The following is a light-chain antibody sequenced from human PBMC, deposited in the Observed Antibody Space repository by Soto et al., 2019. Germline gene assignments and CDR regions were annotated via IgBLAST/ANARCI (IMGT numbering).Light chain of an antibody. J-gene: IGKJ4*01. CDR2: ASS. CDR1: HSITNF. Sequence: DIQVTQSPSSLSASVGDTVTITCRSSHSITNFLNWYQYKSGKAPKLLIHASSSLQSGVPSRFSGSGSGTDFTFTITNLQPEDFAIYFCQQSFSIPLTFGGGTKVEIK. CDR3: QQSFSIPLT. V-gene: IGKV1-39*01.